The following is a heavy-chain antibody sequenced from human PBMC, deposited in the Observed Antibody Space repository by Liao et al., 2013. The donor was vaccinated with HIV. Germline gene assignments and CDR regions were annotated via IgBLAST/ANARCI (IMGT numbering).Heavy chain of an antibody. CDR1: GGSINTGGYY. V-gene: IGHV4-61*02. D-gene: IGHD3-3*01. CDR2: IYTSGST. J-gene: IGHJ4*02. CDR3: ARENTVLRFLEWLPNYFDY. Sequence: QVQLQESGPGLVKPSQTVSLTCAVSGGSINTGGYYWNWIRQPAGKGLEWIGRIYTSGSTNYNPSLKSRVTISVDTSKNQFSLKLSSVTAADTAVYYCARENTVLRFLEWLPNYFDYWGQGTLVTVSS.